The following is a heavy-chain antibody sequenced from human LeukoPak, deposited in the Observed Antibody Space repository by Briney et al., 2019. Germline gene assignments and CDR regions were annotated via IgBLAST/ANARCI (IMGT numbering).Heavy chain of an antibody. CDR1: GGSFSGYY. Sequence: SETLSLTCAVYGGSFSGYYWSWIRQPPGKGLGWIGEINHSGSTNYNPSLKSRVTISVDTSKNQFSLKLSSVTAADTAVYYCARGRKSPHLRILGYFDYWGQGTLVTVPS. D-gene: IGHD2-15*01. V-gene: IGHV4-34*01. J-gene: IGHJ4*02. CDR2: INHSGST. CDR3: ARGRKSPHLRILGYFDY.